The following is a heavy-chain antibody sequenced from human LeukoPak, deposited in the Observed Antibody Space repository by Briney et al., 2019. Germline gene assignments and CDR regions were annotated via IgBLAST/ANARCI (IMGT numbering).Heavy chain of an antibody. D-gene: IGHD3-3*01. CDR2: ISSSSSYI. J-gene: IGHJ4*02. CDR3: ARVGGNDFWSGYPEY. Sequence: GGSMRLSSAASGFTFSSYSMNWVRQAPGKGLEWVSSISSSSSYIYYADSVKGRFTISRDNAKNSLYLQMNSLRAEDTAVYYCARVGGNDFWSGYPEYWGQGTLVTVSS. CDR1: GFTFSSYS. V-gene: IGHV3-21*01.